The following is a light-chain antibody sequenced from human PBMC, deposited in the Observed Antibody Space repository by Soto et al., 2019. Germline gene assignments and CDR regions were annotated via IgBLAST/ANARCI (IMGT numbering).Light chain of an antibody. Sequence: DIQMTQSPSSLSASVGDRVTITCRASQSISTYLSWFQQKPGKAPNLLIYAASNLQSGVPSRFSGSGSVTDFTLTISSLQPEDFATYYCQQSYSTHWTFGQGTKVEIK. CDR1: QSISTY. CDR2: AAS. V-gene: IGKV1-39*01. CDR3: QQSYSTHWT. J-gene: IGKJ1*01.